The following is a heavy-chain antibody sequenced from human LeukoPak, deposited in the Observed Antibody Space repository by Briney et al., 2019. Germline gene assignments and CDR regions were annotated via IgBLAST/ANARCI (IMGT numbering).Heavy chain of an antibody. V-gene: IGHV3-30*02. CDR1: GFTFSSYG. J-gene: IGHJ4*02. D-gene: IGHD3-10*01. Sequence: GGSLRLSCAASGFTFSSYGMHWVRQAPGKGLEWVAVIWYDGSNKYYADSVKGRFTISRDNSKNTLYLQMNSLRAEDTAVYYCAKEMYGSGSYEYWGQGTLVTVSS. CDR2: IWYDGSNK. CDR3: AKEMYGSGSYEY.